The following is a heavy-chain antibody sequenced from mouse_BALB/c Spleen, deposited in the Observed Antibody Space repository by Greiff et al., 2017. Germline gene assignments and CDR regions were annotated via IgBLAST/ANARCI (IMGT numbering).Heavy chain of an antibody. CDR1: GYSITSDYA. CDR3: VRKEYGNLYYYAMDY. J-gene: IGHJ4*01. D-gene: IGHD2-10*02. Sequence: EVHLVESGPGLVKPSQSLSLTCTVTGYSITSDYAWNWIRQFPGNKLEWMGYISYSGSTSYNPSLKSRISITRDTSKNQFFLQLNSVTTEDTATYYCVRKEYGNLYYYAMDYWGQGTSVTVSS. V-gene: IGHV3-2*02. CDR2: ISYSGST.